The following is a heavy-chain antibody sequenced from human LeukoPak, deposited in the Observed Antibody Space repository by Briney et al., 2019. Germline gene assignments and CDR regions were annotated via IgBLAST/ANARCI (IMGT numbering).Heavy chain of an antibody. J-gene: IGHJ6*03. CDR3: ARAAATLDYYYYMDV. V-gene: IGHV1-2*06. CDR1: GYTFTGYY. Sequence: ATVNVSCKASGYTFTGYYMHWVRQAPGQGLEWMGRINPNSGGTNYAQKFQGRVTMTRDTSISSAYMELSSLRSEDTAVYYCARAAATLDYYYYMDVWGKGTTVTVSS. D-gene: IGHD1-26*01. CDR2: INPNSGGT.